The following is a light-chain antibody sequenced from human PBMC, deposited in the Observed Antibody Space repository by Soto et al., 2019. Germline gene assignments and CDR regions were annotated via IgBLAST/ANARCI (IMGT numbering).Light chain of an antibody. Sequence: DIQMTQSPSSLSASVGDRVTITCRASQSISSYLNWYQQKPGKAPKLLIYAASSLQSGVPSRFSGSGSETDFTLTIGSLQPEDFATYYCQQSYSTPWTAGQPTKVDIK. CDR3: QQSYSTPWT. J-gene: IGKJ1*01. V-gene: IGKV1-39*01. CDR1: QSISSY. CDR2: AAS.